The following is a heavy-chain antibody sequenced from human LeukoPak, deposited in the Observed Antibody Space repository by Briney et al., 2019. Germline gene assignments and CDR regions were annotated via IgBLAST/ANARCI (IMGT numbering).Heavy chain of an antibody. D-gene: IGHD1-26*01. V-gene: IGHV4-59*12. CDR2: IYYSGST. J-gene: IGHJ4*02. CDR1: GSSISSYY. CDR3: ARASGSYYFDY. Sequence: SETLSLTCTVSGSSISSYYWSWIRQPPGKGLEWIGYIYYSGSTSYNPSLKSRVTISVDKSKNQFSLKLSSVTAADTAVYYCARASGSYYFDYWGQGTLVTVSS.